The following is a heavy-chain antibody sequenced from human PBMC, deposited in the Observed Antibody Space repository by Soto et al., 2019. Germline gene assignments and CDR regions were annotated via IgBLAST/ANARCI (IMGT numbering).Heavy chain of an antibody. Sequence: PGGSLRLSCAASGFTYSNHAVSWVRQAPGKGLEWVSVIYSGGSTYYADSVKGRFTISRDNSKNTLYLQMNSLRAEDTAVYYCARDQSGFCYGPSYGYYYDYMDVCGQGTSVTVSS. CDR2: IYSGGST. CDR3: ARDQSGFCYGPSYGYYYDYMDV. J-gene: IGHJ6*03. V-gene: IGHV3-66*01. D-gene: IGHD5-18*01. CDR1: GFTYSNHA.